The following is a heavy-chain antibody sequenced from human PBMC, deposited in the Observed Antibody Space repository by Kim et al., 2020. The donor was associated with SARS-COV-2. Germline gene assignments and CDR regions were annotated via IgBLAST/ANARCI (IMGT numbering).Heavy chain of an antibody. D-gene: IGHD2-21*01. Sequence: YSHPSLTSRVTLSADTSKNQFSLKMSSVTAADTAVYYCARSFYSNTAFDYWGQGTLVTVSS. V-gene: IGHV4-39*07. J-gene: IGHJ4*02. CDR3: ARSFYSNTAFDY.